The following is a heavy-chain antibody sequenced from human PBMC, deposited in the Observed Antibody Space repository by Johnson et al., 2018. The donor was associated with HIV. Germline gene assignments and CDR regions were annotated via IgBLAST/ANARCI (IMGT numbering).Heavy chain of an antibody. V-gene: IGHV3-9*01. Sequence: VQLVESGGELVQPGGSLRLSCAASGFTFSSYAMHWVRQAPGKGLEWVSGISWNSGSIGYADSVKGRFTISRDNAKNSLYLQMNSLRAEDTALYYCARDSYDISGQQHDAFDIWGQGTMVTVSS. CDR1: GFTFSSYA. CDR2: ISWNSGSI. CDR3: ARDSYDISGQQHDAFDI. D-gene: IGHD3-22*01. J-gene: IGHJ3*02.